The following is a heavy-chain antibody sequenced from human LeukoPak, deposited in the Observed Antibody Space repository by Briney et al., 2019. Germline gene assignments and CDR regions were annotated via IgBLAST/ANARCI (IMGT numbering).Heavy chain of an antibody. CDR2: MNPNSGNT. Sequence: ASVKVSCKASGYTFTSYDINWVRQATGQGLEWMGWMNPNSGNTGYAQKFQGRVTMTRNTSISTAYMELSSLRSEDTAVYYCARGTGYYDSSGPNWFDPWDQGTLVTVSS. V-gene: IGHV1-8*01. J-gene: IGHJ5*02. CDR1: GYTFTSYD. D-gene: IGHD3-22*01. CDR3: ARGTGYYDSSGPNWFDP.